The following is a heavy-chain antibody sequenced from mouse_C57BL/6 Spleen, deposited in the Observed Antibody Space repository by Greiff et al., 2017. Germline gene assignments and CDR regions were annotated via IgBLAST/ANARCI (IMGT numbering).Heavy chain of an antibody. J-gene: IGHJ2*01. V-gene: IGHV1-59*01. CDR2: IDPSDSYT. Sequence: QVQLQQPGAELVRPGTSVKLSCKASGYTFTSYWMHWVKQRPGQGLEWIGVIDPSDSYTNYNQKFKGKATLTVDTSSSTAYMQLSSLTSEDSAVYYCARRLQYYFDYWGQGTTLTVSS. D-gene: IGHD2-2*01. CDR3: ARRLQYYFDY. CDR1: GYTFTSYW.